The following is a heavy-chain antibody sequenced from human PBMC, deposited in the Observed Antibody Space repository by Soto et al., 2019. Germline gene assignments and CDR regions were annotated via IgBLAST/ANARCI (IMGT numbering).Heavy chain of an antibody. CDR1: GGTFSSYA. CDR2: IIPIFGTA. Sequence: ASVKVSCKGSGGTFSSYALSWVRQDPGQGLEWIGGIIPIFGTANYAQKFHGRVTITAQEFTSTAYMELSSLRSEDTYVDYCARDQRGDSGIYCEFDYWGQG. V-gene: IGHV1-69*13. CDR3: ARDQRGDSGIYCEFDY. D-gene: IGHD1-26*01. J-gene: IGHJ4*02.